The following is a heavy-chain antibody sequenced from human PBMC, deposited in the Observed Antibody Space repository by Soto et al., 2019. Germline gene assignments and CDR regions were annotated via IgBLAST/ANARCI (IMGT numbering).Heavy chain of an antibody. CDR1: GFTFSTYG. CDR2: ISYAGSNT. J-gene: IGHJ6*02. CDR3: AKGWRQLVRGTYGMDV. D-gene: IGHD6-13*01. V-gene: IGHV3-30*18. Sequence: QVQLVESGGGVVQPGRSLRLSCAASGFTFSTYGMHWVRQAPGEGLEWVAVISYAGSNTYYADSVKGRFTISRDNSKNTLYLQMNSLRAEDTAVYYCAKGWRQLVRGTYGMDVWGQGTTVTVSS.